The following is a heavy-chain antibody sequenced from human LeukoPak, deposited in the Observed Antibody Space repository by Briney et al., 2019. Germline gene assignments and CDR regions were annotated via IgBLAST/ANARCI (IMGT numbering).Heavy chain of an antibody. Sequence: SETLSLTCAVSGGSINNYYWTWIRQPPGEGLEWIGYIYYSGSSNYNPSLKSRVTMSVDTSKNQFSLRLSSVTAADTAVYYCATYSSSWTVGFDYWGQGILVTVSS. D-gene: IGHD6-13*01. CDR2: IYYSGSS. CDR1: GGSINNYY. J-gene: IGHJ4*02. CDR3: ATYSSSWTVGFDY. V-gene: IGHV4-59*01.